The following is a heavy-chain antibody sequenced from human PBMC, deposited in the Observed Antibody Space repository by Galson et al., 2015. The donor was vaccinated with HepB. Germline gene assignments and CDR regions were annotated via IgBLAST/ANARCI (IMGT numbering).Heavy chain of an antibody. Sequence: LSLTCTVSGGSINSYYWSWIRQPPGKGLEWIGYISYSGSTNYSPSLKSRVTISVDTSKNQFSLKLSSVTAADTAVYYCARIFSTDSMDVWGQGTTGTGAS. J-gene: IGHJ6*02. CDR1: GGSINSYY. CDR3: ARIFSTDSMDV. CDR2: ISYSGST. V-gene: IGHV4-59*01.